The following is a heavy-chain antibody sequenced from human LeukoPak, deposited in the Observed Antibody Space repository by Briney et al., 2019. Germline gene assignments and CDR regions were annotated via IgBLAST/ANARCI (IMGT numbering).Heavy chain of an antibody. CDR3: ARHPRVGGTTSYWYFDL. CDR1: GGSFSGYY. D-gene: IGHD3-16*01. J-gene: IGHJ2*01. V-gene: IGHV4-34*01. Sequence: PLETLSLTCAVYGGSFSGYYWSWIRQPPGKGLEWIGETNHSGSTNYNPSLKSRVTISVDTSKNQFSLKLSSVTAADTAVYYCARHPRVGGTTSYWYFDLWGRGTLVTVSS. CDR2: TNHSGST.